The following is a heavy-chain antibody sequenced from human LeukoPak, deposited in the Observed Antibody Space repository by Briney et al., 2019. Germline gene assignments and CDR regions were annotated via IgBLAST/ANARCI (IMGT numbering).Heavy chain of an antibody. CDR3: ARDDPITMVRGSSNY. D-gene: IGHD3-10*01. CDR2: INPSGGST. V-gene: IGHV1-46*01. CDR1: GYTFTSYY. Sequence: ASVKVSCKASGYTFTSYYMHWVRQAPGQGLEWMGIINPSGGSTSYAQKFQGRVTMTRGTSTSTVYMELSSLRSEDTAVYYCARDDPITMVRGSSNYWGQGTLVTVSS. J-gene: IGHJ4*02.